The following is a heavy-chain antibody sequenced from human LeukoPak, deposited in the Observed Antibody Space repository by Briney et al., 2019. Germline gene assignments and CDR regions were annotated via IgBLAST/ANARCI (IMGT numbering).Heavy chain of an antibody. CDR1: GGSMNGNSHY. J-gene: IGHJ4*02. CDR2: IYTTGRI. Sequence: TLSLTCSASGGSMNGNSHYWNWIRQPAGKGLEWIGRIYTTGRIMYNPSLKSRVTISIDTSKSQFSLKLNSVTAADTAVYHCARDYFDSSLYLGFWGQGILVIVSS. CDR3: ARDYFDSSLYLGF. D-gene: IGHD3-22*01. V-gene: IGHV4-61*02.